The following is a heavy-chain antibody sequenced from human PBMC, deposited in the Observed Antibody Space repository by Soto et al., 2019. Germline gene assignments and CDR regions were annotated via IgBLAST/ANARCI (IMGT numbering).Heavy chain of an antibody. D-gene: IGHD1-1*01. CDR1: GFTFSDHA. CDR2: IIGSGSRT. V-gene: IGHV3-23*01. CDR3: AKARCSTANCYILDY. Sequence: PGGSLRLSCTASGFTFSDHAMTWVRQAPGRGQEWVSTIIGSGSRTYYADSVKGRFTISRGNSKNTLYLQMNSLRAEDTALYYYAKARCSTANCYILDYWGQGTLVTVSS. J-gene: IGHJ4*02.